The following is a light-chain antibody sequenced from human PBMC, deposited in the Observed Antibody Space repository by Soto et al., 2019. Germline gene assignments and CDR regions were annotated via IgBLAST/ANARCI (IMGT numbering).Light chain of an antibody. Sequence: GDRVTITCRGSQTINGRLAWYQQKPGRPPKLLIYDVSFLESGAPSRFSGSGSGTDFTLTISSLRPDDFATFYCQQYKVYPYTFGQGSRLDIQ. CDR3: QQYKVYPYT. V-gene: IGKV1-5*01. J-gene: IGKJ2*01. CDR1: QTINGR. CDR2: DVS.